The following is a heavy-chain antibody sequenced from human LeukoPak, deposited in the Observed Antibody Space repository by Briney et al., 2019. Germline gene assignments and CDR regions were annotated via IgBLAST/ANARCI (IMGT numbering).Heavy chain of an antibody. CDR1: GGTFSSYA. J-gene: IGHJ4*02. CDR3: ARPASAYCGGDCYFLFDY. D-gene: IGHD2-21*02. CDR2: IIPIFGTA. Sequence: EASVKVSCKASGGTFSSYAISWVRQAPGQGLEWMGGIIPIFGTASYAQKFQGRVTITADESTSTAYMELSSLRSEDTAVYYCARPASAYCGGDCYFLFDYWGQGTLVTVSS. V-gene: IGHV1-69*01.